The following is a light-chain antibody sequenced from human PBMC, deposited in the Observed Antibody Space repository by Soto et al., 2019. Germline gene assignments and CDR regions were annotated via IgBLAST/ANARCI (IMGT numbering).Light chain of an antibody. J-gene: IGKJ5*01. CDR2: GAS. V-gene: IGKV3D-15*01. CDR3: QQYNNWPT. Sequence: IVMTQFPATLSASPGERATLSCRASQSVSSNLAWYQQKPGQAPRILIYGASTRATGIPARFSGSGSGTEFTITISSLQSEDVAFYYYQQYNNWPTFGQGTRLEI. CDR1: QSVSSN.